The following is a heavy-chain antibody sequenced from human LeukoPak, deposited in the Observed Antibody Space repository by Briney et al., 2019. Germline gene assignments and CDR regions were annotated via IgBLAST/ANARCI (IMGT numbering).Heavy chain of an antibody. CDR2: INHSGST. J-gene: IGHJ4*02. Sequence: PLETLSLTCAVYGGSFSGYYWSWIRQPPGKGLEWLGEINHSGSTNYNPSLKSRVTISVDTSKNQFSLKLSSVTAADTAVYYCARVLGIAVAGPQIFDYWGQGTLVTVSS. CDR3: ARVLGIAVAGPQIFDY. CDR1: GGSFSGYY. D-gene: IGHD6-19*01. V-gene: IGHV4-34*01.